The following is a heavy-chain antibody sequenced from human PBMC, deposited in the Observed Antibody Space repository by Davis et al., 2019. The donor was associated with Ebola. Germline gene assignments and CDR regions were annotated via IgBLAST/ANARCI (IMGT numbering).Heavy chain of an antibody. CDR1: GGSFSDYY. V-gene: IGHV4-34*01. CDR3: ARGMKWLSYFDP. Sequence: MPSETLSLTCAVYGGSFSDYYWTWIRQPPGKGLEWIGDINHSGYTNYNPSLLSRVTISVDTSKDQFSLKLSSVSAADTAVYYCARGMKWLSYFDPWGQGTLVTVSS. J-gene: IGHJ5*02. D-gene: IGHD6-19*01. CDR2: INHSGYT.